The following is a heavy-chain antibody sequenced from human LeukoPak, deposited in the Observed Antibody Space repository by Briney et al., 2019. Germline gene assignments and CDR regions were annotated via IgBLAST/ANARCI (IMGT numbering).Heavy chain of an antibody. J-gene: IGHJ4*02. CDR1: GDTFTGSF. Sequence: ASVKVSCKTSGDTFTGSFIHWMRQAPGQGLEWMGWISSNTGCTLFAQKFQGSLTMTRDTSISTAYMELSSLRSDDTAVYYCARADPVSYLGQGTQVTVSS. V-gene: IGHV1-2*02. CDR2: ISSNTGCT. CDR3: ARADPVSY.